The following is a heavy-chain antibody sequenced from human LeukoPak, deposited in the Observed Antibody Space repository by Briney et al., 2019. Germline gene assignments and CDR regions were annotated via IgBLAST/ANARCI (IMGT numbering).Heavy chain of an antibody. CDR3: ARVPFYCSSTSCWFDP. CDR1: GFTFSSYS. Sequence: PGGSLRLSCAASGFTFSSYSMNWVRQAPGKGLEWVPSISSSSSYIYYADSVKGRFTISRDNAKNSLYLQMNSLRAEDTAVYYCARVPFYCSSTSCWFDPWGQGTLVTVSS. D-gene: IGHD2-2*01. V-gene: IGHV3-21*04. CDR2: ISSSSSYI. J-gene: IGHJ5*02.